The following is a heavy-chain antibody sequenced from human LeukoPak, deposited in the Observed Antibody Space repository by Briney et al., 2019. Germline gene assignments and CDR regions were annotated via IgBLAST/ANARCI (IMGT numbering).Heavy chain of an antibody. Sequence: SETLSLTCAVYGGSFSGYYWSWIRQPPGKGLEWIGEINHSGSTNYNPSLKSRVTISVDTSKNQFSLKLSSVTAADTAVYYCARGPPLRALRYFDWLSYGMDVWGQGTTVTVSS. CDR2: INHSGST. CDR1: GGSFSGYY. J-gene: IGHJ6*02. D-gene: IGHD3-9*01. CDR3: ARGPPLRALRYFDWLSYGMDV. V-gene: IGHV4-34*01.